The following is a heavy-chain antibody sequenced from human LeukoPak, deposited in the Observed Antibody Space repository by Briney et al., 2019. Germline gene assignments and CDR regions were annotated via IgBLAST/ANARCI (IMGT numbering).Heavy chain of an antibody. J-gene: IGHJ4*02. CDR2: INWNGGST. D-gene: IGHD3-10*01. Sequence: GGSLRLSCAASGFTFDDYGMSWVRQAPGKGLEWVSGINWNGGSTGYADSVKGRFTISRDNAKNSLYLQMNSLRAEDTALYYCARVGLITMVRGVIITFPPFDYWGQGTLVTVSS. CDR3: ARVGLITMVRGVIITFPPFDY. CDR1: GFTFDDYG. V-gene: IGHV3-20*04.